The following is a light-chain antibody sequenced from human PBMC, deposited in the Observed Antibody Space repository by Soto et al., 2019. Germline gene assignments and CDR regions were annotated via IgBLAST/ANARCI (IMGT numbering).Light chain of an antibody. V-gene: IGLV1-44*01. CDR2: SNN. Sequence: QSVLTQPPSASGTPGQTVTISCSGSSSNIGSNSVNWYQQLPGAAPSLLIYSNNQRPSGVPDRFSGSKSGTSASLAISGLQSEDEADYYCAAWDDSLNGGVFGGGTKLTVL. CDR1: SSNIGSNS. CDR3: AAWDDSLNGGV. J-gene: IGLJ2*01.